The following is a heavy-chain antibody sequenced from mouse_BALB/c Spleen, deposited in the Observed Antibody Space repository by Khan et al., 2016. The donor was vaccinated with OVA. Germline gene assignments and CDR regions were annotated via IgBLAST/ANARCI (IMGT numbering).Heavy chain of an antibody. CDR3: ARPGTTGWYFDV. V-gene: IGHV5-6-5*01. D-gene: IGHD1-1*01. CDR1: GFTFRSYA. CDR2: ISSGGST. J-gene: IGHJ1*01. Sequence: EVMLVESGGGLVRPGGSPKLSCAASGFTFRSYAMSWVRQTPEKRLEWVASISSGGSTYYPDRVKGRFTISRDNARNILYLQMRSLRSEDTAMYYCARPGTTGWYFDVWGAGTTVTVSS.